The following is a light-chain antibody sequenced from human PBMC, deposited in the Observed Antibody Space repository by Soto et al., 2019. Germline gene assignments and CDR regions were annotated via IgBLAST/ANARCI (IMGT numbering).Light chain of an antibody. V-gene: IGKV1-5*03. Sequence: DIQMTQSPSTLSASVGDRVTMTCRARQNINSQLAWYQQKPGKAPKLLIYKVSTLESGVSSRFSGTESGTEFILTISSLRPDDFATYYCQQYNSYGTFGQGTKVDIK. CDR2: KVS. CDR3: QQYNSYGT. CDR1: QNINSQ. J-gene: IGKJ1*01.